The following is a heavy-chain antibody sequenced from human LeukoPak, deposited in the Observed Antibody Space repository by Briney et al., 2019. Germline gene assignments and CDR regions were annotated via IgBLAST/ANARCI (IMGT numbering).Heavy chain of an antibody. Sequence: ASVKVPCKASGYTFTSYGISWVRHAPGQGLEWMGWISAYNGNTNYAQKIQGRVTMTTDTSTSTAYMELRSLRSDDTAVYYCARYFDWAYYYYMDVWGKGTTVTVSS. J-gene: IGHJ6*03. CDR1: GYTFTSYG. CDR2: ISAYNGNT. V-gene: IGHV1-18*01. CDR3: ARYFDWAYYYYMDV. D-gene: IGHD3-9*01.